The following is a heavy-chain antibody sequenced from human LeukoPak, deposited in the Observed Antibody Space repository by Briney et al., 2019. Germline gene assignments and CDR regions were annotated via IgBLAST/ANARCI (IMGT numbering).Heavy chain of an antibody. J-gene: IGHJ4*02. CDR3: AKDGTSYYYIYY. V-gene: IGHV3-74*01. CDR1: GFTFSSYW. Sequence: GGSLRLSCAASGFTFSSYWMHWVRQAPGKGLVWVSRINSDGSSTSYADSVKGRFTISRDNAKNTLYLQMNSLRAEDTAVCYCAKDGTSYYYIYYWGQGTLVTVSS. D-gene: IGHD2/OR15-2a*01. CDR2: INSDGSST.